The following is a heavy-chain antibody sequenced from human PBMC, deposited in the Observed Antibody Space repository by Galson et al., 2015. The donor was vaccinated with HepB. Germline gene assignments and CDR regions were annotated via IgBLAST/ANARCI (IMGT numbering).Heavy chain of an antibody. V-gene: IGHV3-23*01. D-gene: IGHD4-17*01. CDR2: IGASGRNT. Sequence: SLRLSCAASGFSFSNYAMNWVRQSPGKGLEYPSGIGASGRNTYYIDSVRGRFTVSRDNSKDTLYLQMNSLKAEDTAVYFCAKGGAADYVLGRLIDKWGQGNLVTVSS. CDR1: GFSFSNYA. J-gene: IGHJ4*02. CDR3: AKGGAADYVLGRLIDK.